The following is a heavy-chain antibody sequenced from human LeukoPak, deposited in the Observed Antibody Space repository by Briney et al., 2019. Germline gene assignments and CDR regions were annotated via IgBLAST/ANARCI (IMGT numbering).Heavy chain of an antibody. CDR2: INPNSGGT. V-gene: IGHV1-2*06. CDR3: TRSWIQLWTPDFDH. D-gene: IGHD5-18*01. Sequence: ASVKVSCKASGYTFSGHYLHWVRQAPGQGLEWMGRINPNSGGTKYAQKFQNRVTMTSDTSVSTAYMELNGLRSDDTAIYYCTRSWIQLWTPDFDHWGQGTLSPSPQ. J-gene: IGHJ4*02. CDR1: GYTFSGHY.